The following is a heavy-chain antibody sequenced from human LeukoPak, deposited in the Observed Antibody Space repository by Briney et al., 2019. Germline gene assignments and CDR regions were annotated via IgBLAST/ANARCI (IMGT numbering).Heavy chain of an antibody. CDR2: ISRAGDRT. V-gene: IGHV3-23*01. CDR1: GFIFSTYD. CDR3: ARGESFAFDV. J-gene: IGHJ3*01. Sequence: PGGSLRLSCAGSGFIFSTYDMGWVRQAPGKGLEWVLSISRAGDRTYYEDSVKGRFTISRDNSRNTMYLQMNSLRAEDTAVYYCARGESFAFDVWGQGTMVTVSS.